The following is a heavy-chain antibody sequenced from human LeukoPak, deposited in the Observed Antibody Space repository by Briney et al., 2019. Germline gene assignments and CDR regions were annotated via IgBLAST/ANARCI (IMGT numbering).Heavy chain of an antibody. J-gene: IGHJ6*02. CDR1: GFTFSSYW. D-gene: IGHD2-8*01. CDR3: AKVPINGNYYYYGMDV. CDR2: ISGSGGST. V-gene: IGHV3-23*01. Sequence: GGSLRLSCAASGFTFSSYWMHWVRQAPGKGLEWVSAISGSGGSTYYADSVKGRFTISRDNSKNTLYLQMNSLRAEDTAVYYCAKVPINGNYYYYGMDVWGQGTTVTVSS.